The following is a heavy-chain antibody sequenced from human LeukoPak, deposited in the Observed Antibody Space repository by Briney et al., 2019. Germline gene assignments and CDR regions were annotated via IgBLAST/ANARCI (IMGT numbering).Heavy chain of an antibody. Sequence: ASVKVSCKASGGTFSSYAISRVRQAPGQGLEWMGIINPRGGSVSSAQNFQDRITLTRDTSTSTVYMELSSLRSEDTAVYYCARDYHGSGSLTTFDYWGQGTLVTVSS. D-gene: IGHD3-10*01. CDR1: GGTFSSYA. J-gene: IGHJ4*02. CDR3: ARDYHGSGSLTTFDY. V-gene: IGHV1-46*01. CDR2: INPRGGSV.